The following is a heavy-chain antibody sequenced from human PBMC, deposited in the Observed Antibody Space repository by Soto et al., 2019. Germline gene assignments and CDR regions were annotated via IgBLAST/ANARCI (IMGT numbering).Heavy chain of an antibody. CDR2: INPNSGGT. CDR1: GYTFTGYY. CDR3: ARVNCSSTSCYFAY. J-gene: IGHJ4*02. Sequence: EASVKVSCKASGYTFTGYYMHWVRQAPGQGLEWMGWINPNSGGTNYAQKFQGWVTMTKDTSISIAYMELSRLRSDDTAVYYCARVNCSSTSCYFAYWGQGTLVTVSS. V-gene: IGHV1-2*04. D-gene: IGHD2-2*01.